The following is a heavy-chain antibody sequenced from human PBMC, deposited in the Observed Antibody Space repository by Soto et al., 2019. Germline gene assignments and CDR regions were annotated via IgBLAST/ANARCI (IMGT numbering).Heavy chain of an antibody. Sequence: PSETLSLTCTVSGHSISSSNYYWGWIRQPPGKGLEWIGSIFYSGFTYYNPSLKSRVTISVDRSKTQFSLKLSSVTAADTAVYYCARHWITMVRGVCHFDYWGQGTLVTVSS. D-gene: IGHD3-10*01. V-gene: IGHV4-39*01. CDR1: GHSISSSNYY. CDR2: IFYSGFT. CDR3: ARHWITMVRGVCHFDY. J-gene: IGHJ4*02.